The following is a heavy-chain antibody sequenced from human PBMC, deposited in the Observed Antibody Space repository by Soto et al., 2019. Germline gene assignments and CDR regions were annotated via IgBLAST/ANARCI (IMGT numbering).Heavy chain of an antibody. CDR2: INAGNGNT. V-gene: IGHV1-3*01. D-gene: IGHD6-13*01. J-gene: IGHJ6*02. Sequence: ASVKVSCKASGYTFASYAIHWERQAPGQRLEWMGWINAGNGNTKYSQKFQGRVTITRDTSASAAYMELSSLRSEDTAVYYCARVVGSWSPGNYYCGRDVWGQGTTVTV. CDR3: ARVVGSWSPGNYYCGRDV. CDR1: GYTFASYA.